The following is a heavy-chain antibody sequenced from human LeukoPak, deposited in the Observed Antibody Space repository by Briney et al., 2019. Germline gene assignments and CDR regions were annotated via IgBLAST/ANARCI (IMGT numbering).Heavy chain of an antibody. CDR1: GGTFSSYA. CDR2: IIPIFGTA. Sequence: SVKLSCKASGGTFSSYAISWVRQAPGQGLEWMGGIIPIFGTANYAQKFQGRVTITADESTSTAYMELSSLRSEDTAVYYCERDSGAAHGMDVWGKGTTVTVSS. D-gene: IGHD3-10*01. V-gene: IGHV1-69*13. J-gene: IGHJ6*04. CDR3: ERDSGAAHGMDV.